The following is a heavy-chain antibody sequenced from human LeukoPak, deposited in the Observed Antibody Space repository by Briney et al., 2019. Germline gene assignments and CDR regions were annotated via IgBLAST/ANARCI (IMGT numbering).Heavy chain of an antibody. D-gene: IGHD3-22*01. V-gene: IGHV3-15*01. J-gene: IGHJ5*02. CDR1: GFTFSNAW. CDR2: IKSKTDGGTT. Sequence: PGGSLRLSCAASGFTFSNAWMSWVRQAPGKGLEWVGRIKSKTDGGTTDYAAPVKGRFTNSRDDSKNTLYLQMNSLKTEDTAVYYCTTDGYSAGLGLYNWFDPWGQGTLVTVSS. CDR3: TTDGYSAGLGLYNWFDP.